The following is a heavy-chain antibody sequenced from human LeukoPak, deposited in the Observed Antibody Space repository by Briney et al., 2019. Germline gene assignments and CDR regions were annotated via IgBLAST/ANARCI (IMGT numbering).Heavy chain of an antibody. CDR3: ASAFSSNLNWFDP. CDR2: ISHSGST. Sequence: SETLSLTCTVSGGSISSGGYYWSWIRQPPGKGLEWIGYISHSGSTYYNPSLKSRVTISLDTSKNQFSLNLSSVTAADTAVYYCASAFSSNLNWFDPWGQGTLVTVSS. J-gene: IGHJ5*02. CDR1: GGSISSGGYY. V-gene: IGHV4-30-2*01. D-gene: IGHD6-13*01.